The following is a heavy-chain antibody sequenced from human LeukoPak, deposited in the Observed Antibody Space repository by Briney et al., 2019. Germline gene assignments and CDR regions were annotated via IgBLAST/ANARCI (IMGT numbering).Heavy chain of an antibody. CDR2: INHSGST. J-gene: IGHJ4*02. D-gene: IGHD3-22*01. CDR1: GGSFSGYY. CDR3: ASGLLRGVIIVVTYFDY. V-gene: IGHV4-34*01. Sequence: SETLSLTCAVYGGSFSGYYWSWIRQPPGKGLEWIGGINHSGSTNYNPSLKSRVTISVDTSKNQFSLKLSSVTAADTAVYYCASGLLRGVIIVVTYFDYWGQGTLVTVSS.